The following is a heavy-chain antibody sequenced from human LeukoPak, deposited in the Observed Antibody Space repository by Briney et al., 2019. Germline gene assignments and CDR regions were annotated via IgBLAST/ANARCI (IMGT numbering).Heavy chain of an antibody. CDR1: GGSISSYY. CDR3: ARGSPRKSKSYFDY. CDR2: IYTSGST. V-gene: IGHV4-4*09. J-gene: IGHJ4*02. Sequence: SETLSLTCTVSGGSISSYYWSWIRQPPGKGLEWIGYIYTSGSTNYNPSLKSRVTISVDTSKNQFSPKLSSVTAADTAVYYCARGSPRKSKSYFDYWGQGTLVTVSS.